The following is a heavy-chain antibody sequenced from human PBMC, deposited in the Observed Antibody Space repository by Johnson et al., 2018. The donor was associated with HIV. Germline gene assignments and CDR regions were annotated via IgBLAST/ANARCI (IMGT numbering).Heavy chain of an antibody. D-gene: IGHD2-15*01. J-gene: IGHJ3*02. CDR1: GFTFSSYG. CDR3: AKESMSRIVVVVAAAPPTAFDI. V-gene: IGHV3-33*05. CDR2: ISYDGSNK. Sequence: QVQLVESGGGVVQPGRSLRLSCAASGFTFSSYGMHWVRQAPGKGLEWVAIISYDGSNKHYADSVKGRFTISRDNSKNTRYLQMNSLRAEDTAVYYCAKESMSRIVVVVAAAPPTAFDIWGQGTMVTVSS.